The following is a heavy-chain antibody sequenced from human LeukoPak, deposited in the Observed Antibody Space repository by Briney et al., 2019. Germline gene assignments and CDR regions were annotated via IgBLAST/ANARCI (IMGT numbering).Heavy chain of an antibody. CDR1: RFAFHNYA. Sequence: GGSLRLSCAASRFAFHNYAMTWIRQAPERGVEWVSSISVDGGDIKYTDSAKGRFTISRDNSKGTLYLQMDSLRVKDTAVYYCGKDPNGNFIGAFDFWGQGTMVTVSS. CDR2: ISVDGGDI. D-gene: IGHD4-23*01. CDR3: GKDPNGNFIGAFDF. V-gene: IGHV3-23*01. J-gene: IGHJ3*01.